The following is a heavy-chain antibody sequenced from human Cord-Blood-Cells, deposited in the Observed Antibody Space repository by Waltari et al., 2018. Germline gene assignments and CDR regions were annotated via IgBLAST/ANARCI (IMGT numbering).Heavy chain of an antibody. CDR1: GYSISSAYY. Sequence: QVQLQESGPGLVKPSETLSLTCTVSGYSISSAYYWGWIRQPPGKGLEWIGSIYHSGSTYYNPSLKSRVTISVDTSKNQFSLKLSSVTAADTAVYYCARGPIQLDYWGQGTLVTVSS. CDR3: ARGPIQLDY. D-gene: IGHD6-6*01. V-gene: IGHV4-38-2*02. J-gene: IGHJ4*02. CDR2: IYHSGST.